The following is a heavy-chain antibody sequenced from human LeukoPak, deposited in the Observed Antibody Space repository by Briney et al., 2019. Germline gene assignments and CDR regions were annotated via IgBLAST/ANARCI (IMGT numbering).Heavy chain of an antibody. D-gene: IGHD3-22*01. CDR3: ARHLNYYDGSAYYFNAFDI. V-gene: IGHV4-39*01. Sequence: SETLSLTCRVPSGSISSTTYYWGWIRQPPGKGLEWIGSIYFSGSTYYNPSLKSRVTISVGTSKEQFSLKLSSVTAADTALYYCARHLNYYDGSAYYFNAFDIWGQGTMVTVSS. J-gene: IGHJ3*02. CDR2: IYFSGST. CDR1: SGSISSTTYY.